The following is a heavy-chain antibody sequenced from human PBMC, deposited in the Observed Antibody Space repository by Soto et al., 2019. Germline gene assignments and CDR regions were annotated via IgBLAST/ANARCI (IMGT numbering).Heavy chain of an antibody. CDR1: GFSFSTYG. Sequence: DVQLLESGGGLAQRGGSLSLSCTASGFSFSTYGITWVRQAPGKALEWVSYGGSGGSTYYADSAKGRFTISRDNSKNTVYLQMNSLRAEDTAVYYCVKFRGRAYHYYYMDVWGNGTTVTVSS. CDR3: VKFRGRAYHYYYMDV. CDR2: GGSGGST. J-gene: IGHJ6*03. V-gene: IGHV3-23*01. D-gene: IGHD3-16*01.